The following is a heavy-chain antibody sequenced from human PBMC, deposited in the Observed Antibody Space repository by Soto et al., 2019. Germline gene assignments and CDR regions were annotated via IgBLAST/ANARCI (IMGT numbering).Heavy chain of an antibody. J-gene: IGHJ5*02. CDR2: IYYSGST. D-gene: IGHD3-3*01. V-gene: IGHV4-30-4*01. CDR3: ARVMNYDFWSVRKTNWFDP. CDR1: GGSISSGDYY. Sequence: PSETLSLTCTVSGGSISSGDYYWSWIRQPPGKGLEWIGYIYYSGSTYYNPSLKSRVTISVDTSKNQFSLKLSSVTAADTAVYYCARVMNYDFWSVRKTNWFDPWGQGTLVTVSS.